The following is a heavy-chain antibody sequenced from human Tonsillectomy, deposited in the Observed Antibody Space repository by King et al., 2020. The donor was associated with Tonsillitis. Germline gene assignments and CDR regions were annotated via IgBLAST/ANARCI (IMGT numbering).Heavy chain of an antibody. CDR3: ARVDYFSGSWPH. Sequence: VQLVESGGVLVQPGGSLRLSCAASGFTFSSYWMNWVRQAPGKGLEWVANIKGDGSATNYVDSVKGRFTISRDNAKNSLFLQMNSLRVEDTAVYYCARVDYFSGSWPHWGQGTLVTVSS. CDR1: GFTFSSYW. CDR2: IKGDGSAT. D-gene: IGHD3-10*01. V-gene: IGHV3-7*01. J-gene: IGHJ4*02.